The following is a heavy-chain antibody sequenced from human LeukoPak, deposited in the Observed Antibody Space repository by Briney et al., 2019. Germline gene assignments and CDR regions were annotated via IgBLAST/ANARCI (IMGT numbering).Heavy chain of an antibody. V-gene: IGHV3-23*01. CDR1: GFSFRNYA. D-gene: IGHD2-2*01. CDR3: VSTRSAAVLPAMGYYYYGMDV. Sequence: GGSLRLSCAASGFSFRNYAMSWVRQAPGKGLEWVSSISGSGDSTYYAGSVKGRFTISRDGSRKTLFLQMSSLRAEDTAVYYCVSTRSAAVLPAMGYYYYGMDVWGQGTTVTVSS. J-gene: IGHJ6*02. CDR2: ISGSGDST.